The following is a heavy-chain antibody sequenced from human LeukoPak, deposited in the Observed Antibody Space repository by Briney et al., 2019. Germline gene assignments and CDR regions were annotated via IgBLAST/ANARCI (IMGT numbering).Heavy chain of an antibody. Sequence: ASVKVSCKASGYSFTSHYMHWVRQAPGQGLEWLGLINPSGGSTSYAQKFQGRVTMTRDMSTSTVYMELSSLRSEDTAVYYCPRGPSAGYSSGWGGYYYYYYMDVWGKGTTVTVSS. CDR1: GYSFTSHY. V-gene: IGHV1-46*01. J-gene: IGHJ6*03. CDR2: INPSGGST. D-gene: IGHD6-19*01. CDR3: PRGPSAGYSSGWGGYYYYYYMDV.